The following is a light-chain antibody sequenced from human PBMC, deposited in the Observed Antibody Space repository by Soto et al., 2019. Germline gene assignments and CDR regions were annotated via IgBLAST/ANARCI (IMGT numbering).Light chain of an antibody. Sequence: QSVLTQPASVSGSPGQSITISCTGTSSDVGGYNYVSWHQQHPGKAPKLMIYDVTNRPSGVSNRFSGSKSGNTASLTISGLQAEDEADYYCSSYTSSSPRVFGGGTKLTVL. J-gene: IGLJ2*01. CDR1: SSDVGGYNY. V-gene: IGLV2-14*01. CDR2: DVT. CDR3: SSYTSSSPRV.